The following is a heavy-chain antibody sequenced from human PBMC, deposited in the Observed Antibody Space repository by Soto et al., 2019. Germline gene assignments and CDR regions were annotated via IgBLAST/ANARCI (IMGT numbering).Heavy chain of an antibody. V-gene: IGHV1-3*01. CDR3: ARTGGMTTAGAFDI. CDR2: INAGNGNT. CDR1: GYTFTSYA. Sequence: ASVKVSCKASGYTFTSYAMHWVRQAPGQRLEWMGWINAGNGNTKYSQKFQGRVTITRDTSASTAYMELSSLRSEDTAVYYCARTGGMTTAGAFDIWGQGIMVSVSS. D-gene: IGHD3-10*01. J-gene: IGHJ3*02.